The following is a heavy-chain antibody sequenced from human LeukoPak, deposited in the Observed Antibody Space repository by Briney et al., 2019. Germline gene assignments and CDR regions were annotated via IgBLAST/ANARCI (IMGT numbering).Heavy chain of an antibody. CDR2: ISSSSSYI. Sequence: GGSLRLSCAASGLTFSSYSMNWVRQPPGKGLEWVSSISSSSSYIYYADSVKGRFTISRDNAKNSLYLQMNSLRAEDTAVYYCARADRLLSDYYFDYWGQGSLVTVSS. CDR1: GLTFSSYS. V-gene: IGHV3-21*01. D-gene: IGHD3-10*01. J-gene: IGHJ4*02. CDR3: ARADRLLSDYYFDY.